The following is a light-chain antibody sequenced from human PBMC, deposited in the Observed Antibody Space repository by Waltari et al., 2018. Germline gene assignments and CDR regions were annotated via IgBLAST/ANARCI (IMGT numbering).Light chain of an antibody. CDR3: QHYLRLPVA. Sequence: EIVLTQSSGTLSLSPGERASVSCRASQSVGRTLVWYQQKPGQAPRPLIYGASNRATGIRDSVIGSGSGTEVSLTVSGLWPEDSAVYYCQHYLRLPVAFGHGTKVEIK. CDR1: QSVGRT. CDR2: GAS. V-gene: IGKV3-20*01. J-gene: IGKJ1*01.